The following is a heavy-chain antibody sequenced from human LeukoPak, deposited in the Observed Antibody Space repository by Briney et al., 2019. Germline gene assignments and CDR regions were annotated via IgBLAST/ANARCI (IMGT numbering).Heavy chain of an antibody. CDR1: GDNLSNFA. CDR3: AGDREITTRPGSWFDP. Sequence: SVKVSCQVSGDNLSNFAVSWVGQAPGQGLEWMGGVIPISGGATYAQTFRDRVTFTADESTNIAYMELRSLSSDDTAVYFCAGDREITTRPGSWFDPWGQGTLVTVSS. CDR2: VIPISGGA. J-gene: IGHJ5*02. V-gene: IGHV1-69*13. D-gene: IGHD6-6*01.